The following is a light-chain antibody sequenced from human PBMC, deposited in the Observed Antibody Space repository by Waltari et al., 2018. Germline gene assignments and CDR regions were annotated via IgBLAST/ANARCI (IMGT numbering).Light chain of an antibody. Sequence: SSVLTQPPSVSVAPDKTATTTCGGDNIGSKEFNWYQHKAGQAPVLVMYYDAHRPSGVPERFSGSNSDNTATLTISLVEAGDEADYYCQVWDSGSDHQVFGGGTKLTVL. J-gene: IGLJ2*01. V-gene: IGLV3-21*04. CDR1: NIGSKE. CDR2: YDA. CDR3: QVWDSGSDHQV.